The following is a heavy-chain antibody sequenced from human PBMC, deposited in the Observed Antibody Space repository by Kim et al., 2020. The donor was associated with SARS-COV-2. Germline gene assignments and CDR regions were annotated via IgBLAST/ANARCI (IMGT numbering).Heavy chain of an antibody. CDR1: GFTFSSYS. V-gene: IGHV3-21*01. J-gene: IGHJ6*02. D-gene: IGHD2-15*01. CDR2: ISSSSSYI. Sequence: GGSLRLSCAASGFTFSSYSMNWVRQAPGKGLEWVSSISSSSSYIYYADSVKGRFTISRDNAKNSLYLQMNSLRAEDTAVYYCARDLSRYCSGGSCLRAYYYYGMDVWGQGTTVTVSS. CDR3: ARDLSRYCSGGSCLRAYYYYGMDV.